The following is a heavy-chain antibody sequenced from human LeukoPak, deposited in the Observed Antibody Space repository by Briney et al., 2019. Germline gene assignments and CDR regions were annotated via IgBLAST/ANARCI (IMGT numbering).Heavy chain of an antibody. CDR3: ARDLYMTTVTTQSYYYYGMDV. CDR2: IYYSGST. J-gene: IGHJ6*02. V-gene: IGHV4-31*03. CDR1: GGSISSGGYY. D-gene: IGHD4-17*01. Sequence: SETLSLTCTVSGGSISSGGYYWSWIRQHPGKGLEWIGYIYYSGSTYYNPSLKSRVTISVDTSKNQFSLKLSSVTAADTAVYYCARDLYMTTVTTQSYYYYGMDVWGQGTTVTVSS.